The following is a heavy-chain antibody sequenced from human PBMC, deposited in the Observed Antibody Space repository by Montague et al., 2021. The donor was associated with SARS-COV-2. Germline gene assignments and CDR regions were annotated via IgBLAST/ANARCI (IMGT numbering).Heavy chain of an antibody. CDR2: IYSGGST. J-gene: IGHJ6*02. CDR1: GLTVSTNY. CDR3: ARDDRRTSKWSYGLDV. V-gene: IGHV3-53*01. D-gene: IGHD2-2*01. Sequence: SLRLSCAASGLTVSTNYLTWVRQAPGRGLEWVSVIYSGGSTYYADSVTGRFTVSRDNSKNTVYLQMNSLRVEDTAIYYCARDDRRTSKWSYGLDVWGPGTPVTVSS.